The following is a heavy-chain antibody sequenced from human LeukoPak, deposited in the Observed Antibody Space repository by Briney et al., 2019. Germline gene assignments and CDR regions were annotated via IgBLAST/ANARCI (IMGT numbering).Heavy chain of an antibody. V-gene: IGHV4-59*01. CDR2: IYYSGST. D-gene: IGHD2-8*01. CDR3: ARAALSTNDAFDI. CDR1: GGSISSYY. J-gene: IGHJ3*02. Sequence: SETLSLTCTVSGGSISSYYWSWIRQPPGKGLEWIGYIYYSGSTNYNPSLKSRVTISVDTSKNQFSLKLSSVTAADTAVYYCARAALSTNDAFDIWGQGTMVTVSS.